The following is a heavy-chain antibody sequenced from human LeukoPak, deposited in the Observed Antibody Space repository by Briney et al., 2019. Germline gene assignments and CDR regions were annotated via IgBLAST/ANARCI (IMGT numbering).Heavy chain of an antibody. J-gene: IGHJ5*02. CDR1: GFTFSSYW. CDR2: IKQDASQE. Sequence: GGSLRLSCAASGFTFSSYWMSWVRQAPGKGPEWVAHIKQDASQEDHVDSVKGRFTISRDNAKNSLYLQMNSLRVEDTAVYYCIVFGDSNHWGQGTLVTVSS. D-gene: IGHD4-17*01. V-gene: IGHV3-7*03. CDR3: IVFGDSNH.